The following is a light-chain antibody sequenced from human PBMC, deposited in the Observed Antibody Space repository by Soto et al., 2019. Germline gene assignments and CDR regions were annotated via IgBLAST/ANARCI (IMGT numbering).Light chain of an antibody. CDR1: QSVSSY. V-gene: IGKV3-11*01. Sequence: EIVLTQSPATLSLSPGERATLSCRASQSVSSYLAWFQQKPGQAPRLLIYDASNRATGIPARFSGSGSGTDFTLTISSLESEYFAVYYCQQRSTWPLTFGGGTKVEIK. CDR2: DAS. J-gene: IGKJ4*01. CDR3: QQRSTWPLT.